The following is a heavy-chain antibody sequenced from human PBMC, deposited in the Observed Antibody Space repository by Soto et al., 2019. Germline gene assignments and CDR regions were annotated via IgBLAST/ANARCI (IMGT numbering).Heavy chain of an antibody. J-gene: IGHJ4*02. Sequence: SETLSLPCAVSGGSISSNNWWSWVRQPPGKGLEWIGEIYHSGSTYYNPSLKSRVTISVDKSKNQFSLKLNSVTAADTAVYYCARNGYSYGSLYYFDYWGQGTLVTVSS. D-gene: IGHD5-18*01. CDR2: IYHSGST. V-gene: IGHV4-4*02. CDR1: GGSISSNNW. CDR3: ARNGYSYGSLYYFDY.